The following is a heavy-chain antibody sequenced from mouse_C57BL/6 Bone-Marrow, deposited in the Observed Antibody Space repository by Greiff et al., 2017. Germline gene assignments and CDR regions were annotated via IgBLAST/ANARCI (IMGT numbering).Heavy chain of an antibody. J-gene: IGHJ2*01. CDR2: IYPTSGRT. CDR3: ARSGPLGRSVDY. D-gene: IGHD4-1*01. CDR1: GYTFTSYW. Sequence: QVHVKQSGAELVKPGASVKMSCKASGYTFTSYWITWVKQRPGQGLEWIGDIYPTSGRTNYNEKFKSKAILTVDTSSNTAYMQLSSLTSEDSAVFYCARSGPLGRSVDYWGQGTTLTVSS. V-gene: IGHV1-55*01.